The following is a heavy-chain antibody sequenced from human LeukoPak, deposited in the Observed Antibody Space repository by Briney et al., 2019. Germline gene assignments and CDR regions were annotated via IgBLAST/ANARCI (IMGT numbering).Heavy chain of an antibody. CDR3: ARGPAITIFGVIIYTWFDP. CDR2: INHSGST. V-gene: IGHV4-34*01. J-gene: IGHJ5*02. CDR1: GGSFSGYY. D-gene: IGHD3-3*01. Sequence: SETLSLTCAVYGGSFSGYYWSWIRQPPGKGLEWIGEINHSGSTNYNPSLKSRVTISVDTSKNQFSLKLSSVTAADTAVYYCARGPAITIFGVIIYTWFDPWGQGTLVTVSS.